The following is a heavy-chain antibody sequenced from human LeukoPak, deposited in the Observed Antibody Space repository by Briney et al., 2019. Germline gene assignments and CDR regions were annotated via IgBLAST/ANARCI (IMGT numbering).Heavy chain of an antibody. CDR2: INSDGSST. J-gene: IGHJ4*02. V-gene: IGHV3-74*01. D-gene: IGHD3-22*01. CDR1: GFTLSSYW. CDR3: ARRSVAYSYDSSGYSPVYYFAY. Sequence: GGSLRLSCAASGFTLSSYWMHSVRQAPGKGLVWVSRINSDGSSTSYADSVEGRFTLYRAHAKNTVYEQMKSLRAEDTAVYDCARRSVAYSYDSSGYSPVYYFAYWGEGALVTASS.